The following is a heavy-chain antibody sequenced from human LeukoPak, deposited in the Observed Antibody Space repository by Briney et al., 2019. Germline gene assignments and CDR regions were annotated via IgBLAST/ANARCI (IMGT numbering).Heavy chain of an antibody. CDR3: AKFPDYYDSSGQSDAFDI. D-gene: IGHD3-22*01. CDR1: GFTFSSYG. Sequence: GGSLRLSCAASGFTFSSYGMHWVRQAPGKGLEWVAVISYDGSNKYYADSVKGRFTISRDNSKNTLYLQMNSLRAEDTAVYYCAKFPDYYDSSGQSDAFDIWGQGTMVTVSS. J-gene: IGHJ3*02. CDR2: ISYDGSNK. V-gene: IGHV3-30*18.